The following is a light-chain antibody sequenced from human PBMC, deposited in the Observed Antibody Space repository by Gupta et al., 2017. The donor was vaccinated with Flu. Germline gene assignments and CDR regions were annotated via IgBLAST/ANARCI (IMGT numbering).Light chain of an antibody. CDR1: SSNIGAVHD. CDR2: ANK. CDR3: QSYDSSLSGVV. Sequence: QSVLTQPPSVSGAPGQRVPISCAGSSSNIGAVHDVHWYQQLPGTAPKLVIYANKNRPSGVPDRFSGSKSGTSASLAITGLQAEDEADYYCQSYDSSLSGVVFGGGTKLTVL. V-gene: IGLV1-40*01. J-gene: IGLJ2*01.